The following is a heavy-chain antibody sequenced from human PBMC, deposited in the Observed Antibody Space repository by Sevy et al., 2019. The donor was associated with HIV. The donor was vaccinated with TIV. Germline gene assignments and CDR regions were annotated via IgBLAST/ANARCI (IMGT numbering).Heavy chain of an antibody. CDR3: ALVVVAAVLFDP. V-gene: IGHV1-2*02. CDR2: INPNSGGT. Sequence: ASVKVSCKASGYTFTGYYMHWVRQAPGQGLEWMGWINPNSGGTNYAQKFQGRVTMTRDTSISTAYMELSRLRSDDTAVYYCALVVVAAVLFDPWGQGTLVTVSS. D-gene: IGHD2-15*01. J-gene: IGHJ5*02. CDR1: GYTFTGYY.